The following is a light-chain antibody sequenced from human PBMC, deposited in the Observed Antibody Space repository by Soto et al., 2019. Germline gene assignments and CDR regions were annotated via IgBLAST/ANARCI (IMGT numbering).Light chain of an antibody. Sequence: QSALTQPPSASGSPGQSVTISCTGTSSDVGGYNYVSWYQQHPGKAPKLMISEVSKRPSGVPDRFSGSKSGNTASLTVSGLPAEDEADYCCSSFAGNNNLVFGGGTKLTVL. CDR2: EVS. CDR1: SSDVGGYNY. J-gene: IGLJ2*01. V-gene: IGLV2-8*01. CDR3: SSFAGNNNLV.